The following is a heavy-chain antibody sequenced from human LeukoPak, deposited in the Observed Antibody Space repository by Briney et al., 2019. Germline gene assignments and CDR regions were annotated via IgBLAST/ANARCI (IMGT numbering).Heavy chain of an antibody. Sequence: GGSLRLSCAASGFNFSSYAMSWVRQAPGKGLEWVSAISGSGGSTYYADSVKGRFTISRDNSKNTLYLQMNGLRAEDTAIYYCARGPKTSFDYWGQGTLVTVSS. V-gene: IGHV3-23*01. J-gene: IGHJ4*02. CDR2: ISGSGGST. CDR3: ARGPKTSFDY. CDR1: GFNFSSYA.